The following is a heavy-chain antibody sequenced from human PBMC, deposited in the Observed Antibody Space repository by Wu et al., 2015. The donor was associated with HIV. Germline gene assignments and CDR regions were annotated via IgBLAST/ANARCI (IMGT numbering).Heavy chain of an antibody. Sequence: QVQLQESGPGLVKPSQTLSLTCIVSGDSIGSGGYYWNWIRQPPGKGLEWIGYMSYSGSTNYNPSLKSRVTISANTSKNQFSLTLRSVAAADTAVFYCARHALGXYGSSAFDIWGQGTMVTVSS. CDR3: ARHALGXYGSSAFDI. V-gene: IGHV4-61*08. J-gene: IGHJ3*02. CDR2: MSYSGST. CDR1: GDSIGSGGYY. D-gene: IGHD3-10*01.